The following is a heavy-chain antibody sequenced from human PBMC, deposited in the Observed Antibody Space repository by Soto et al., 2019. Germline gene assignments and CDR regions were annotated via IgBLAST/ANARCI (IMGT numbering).Heavy chain of an antibody. CDR1: SGPDRSHN. J-gene: IGHJ6*02. CDR2: DDYTGDT. D-gene: IGHD4-17*01. CDR3: VRQGIDYLHGLVDV. V-gene: IGHV4-59*08. Sequence: QVQLQQSGPRLVKPSETLSLTCTVSSGPDRSHNWGWIRQPPGRGLEWIGYDDYTGDTAYNPSLRGRVTISADTSTNDISLTLNSVTAADTAVYYCVRQGIDYLHGLVDVWGQGTTVSVSS.